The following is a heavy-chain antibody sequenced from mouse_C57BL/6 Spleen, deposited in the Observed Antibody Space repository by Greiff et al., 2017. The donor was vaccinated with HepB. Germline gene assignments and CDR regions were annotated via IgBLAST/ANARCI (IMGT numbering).Heavy chain of an antibody. D-gene: IGHD2-4*01. CDR1: GYTFTSYW. CDR2: IDPSDSYT. V-gene: IGHV1-50*01. J-gene: IGHJ3*01. CDR3: ARGYYDDDGAWFAY. Sequence: QVQLQQPGAELVKPGASVKLSCKASGYTFTSYWMQWVKQRPGQGLEWIGEIDPSDSYTNYNQKFKGKATLTVDTSSSTAYMQLSSLTSEDSAVYYCARGYYDDDGAWFAYWGQGTLVTVSA.